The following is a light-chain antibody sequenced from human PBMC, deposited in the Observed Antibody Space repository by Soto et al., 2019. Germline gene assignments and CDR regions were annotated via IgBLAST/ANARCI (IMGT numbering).Light chain of an antibody. Sequence: DIQMTQSPSPLSASVGDRVTITCRSSQSISSYVNWYQQKPGIAPRLLIFAASNLQTGVPSRFSGSGSGTDFTLTISGLQPEDFAIYFCQHSYGIHWTFGQGTKVDI. CDR2: AAS. V-gene: IGKV1-39*01. CDR1: QSISSY. CDR3: QHSYGIHWT. J-gene: IGKJ1*01.